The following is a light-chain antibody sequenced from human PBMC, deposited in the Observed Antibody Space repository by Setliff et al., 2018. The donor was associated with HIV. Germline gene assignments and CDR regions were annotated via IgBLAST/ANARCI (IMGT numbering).Light chain of an antibody. CDR1: SSDVGAYNS. J-gene: IGLJ1*01. V-gene: IGLV2-14*03. CDR2: DVT. Sequence: QSALTQPASVSGSPGQSITISCPGTSSDVGAYNSVSWYQQHPGKAPKLTIYDVTTRPSGVSNRFSGSKSGNTASLTISGLQAEDEADYYCSIHRSRGYVFGTGTKVTVL. CDR3: SIHRSRGYV.